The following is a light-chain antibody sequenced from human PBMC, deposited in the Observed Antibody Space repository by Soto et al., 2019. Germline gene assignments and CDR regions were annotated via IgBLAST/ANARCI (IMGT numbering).Light chain of an antibody. CDR1: SSDVGSYNL. CDR2: EVS. V-gene: IGLV2-23*02. J-gene: IGLJ1*01. CDR3: CSYAGSSTFVV. Sequence: ALTQPASVSGSPGQSITISCTGTSSDVGSYNLVSWYQQHPGKAPKLMIYEVSKRPSGVSNRFSGSKSGNTASLTISGLQAEDEADYYCCSYAGSSTFVVFGTGTKVTVL.